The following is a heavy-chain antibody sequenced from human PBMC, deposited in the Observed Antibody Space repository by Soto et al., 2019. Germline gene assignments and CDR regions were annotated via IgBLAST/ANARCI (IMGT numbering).Heavy chain of an antibody. D-gene: IGHD3-3*02. CDR3: ARSLLNVILPLGY. Sequence: QVQLVPSGAEAKKPGASVKVSCKASGYTFSGYYMHWVRQAPGHGLEWMGWINTISGDTNFPQRFQGRLAMTRDTSIDTAFMEVSRLTSDDTAIYYCARSLLNVILPLGYWGQGTLVSVSS. J-gene: IGHJ4*02. CDR1: GYTFSGYY. V-gene: IGHV1-2*02. CDR2: INTISGDT.